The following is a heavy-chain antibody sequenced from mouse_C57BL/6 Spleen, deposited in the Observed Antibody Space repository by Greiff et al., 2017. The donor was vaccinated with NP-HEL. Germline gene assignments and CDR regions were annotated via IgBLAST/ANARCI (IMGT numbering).Heavy chain of an antibody. D-gene: IGHD1-1*01. Sequence: VQLQQSGPELVKPGASVKMSCKASGYTFTDYSMHWVKQSHGKSLEWIGYINPNNGGTSYNQKFKGKATLTVNKSSSTAYMELRSLTSEDSAVYYCARGAYGRYAMDYWGQGTSVTVSS. CDR1: GYTFTDYS. J-gene: IGHJ4*01. CDR2: INPNNGGT. CDR3: ARGAYGRYAMDY. V-gene: IGHV1-22*01.